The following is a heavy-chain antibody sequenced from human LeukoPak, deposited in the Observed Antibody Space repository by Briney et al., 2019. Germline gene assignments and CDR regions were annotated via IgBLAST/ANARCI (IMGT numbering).Heavy chain of an antibody. CDR1: GVTFDDYG. CDR2: ISGSGGST. J-gene: IGHJ5*02. Sequence: GGSLRLSCAASGVTFDDYGMSWVRQAPGKGLEWVSAISGSGGSTYYADSVKGRFTISRDNSKNTLYLQMNSLRAEDTAVYYCAKRQAGYYGSGSYWFDPWGQGTLVTVSS. V-gene: IGHV3-23*01. D-gene: IGHD3-10*01. CDR3: AKRQAGYYGSGSYWFDP.